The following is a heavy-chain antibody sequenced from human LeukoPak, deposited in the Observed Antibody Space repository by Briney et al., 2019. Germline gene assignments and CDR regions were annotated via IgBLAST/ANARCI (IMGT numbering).Heavy chain of an antibody. Sequence: SETLSLTCTVSGGSVSSSRYYWGWIRQPPGKGLEWIGSIYYSGSTYYNPSLKSRVTISVDTSKNQFSLKLSSVTAADTAVYYCARQLGYCSSTSCYADKVDYWGQGTLVTVSS. CDR3: ARQLGYCSSTSCYADKVDY. CDR1: GGSVSSSRYY. D-gene: IGHD2-2*01. CDR2: IYYSGST. J-gene: IGHJ4*02. V-gene: IGHV4-39*01.